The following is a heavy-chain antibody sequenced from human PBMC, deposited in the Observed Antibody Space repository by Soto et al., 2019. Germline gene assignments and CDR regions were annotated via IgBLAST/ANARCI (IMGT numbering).Heavy chain of an antibody. CDR3: ARHVYDYLWGRHPN. D-gene: IGHD3-16*01. CDR1: GGSISSSSYY. Sequence: PSETLSLTCTVSGGSISSSSYYWGWIRQPPGKGLEWIGSIYYSGSTYYNPSLKSRVTISVDTSKNQFSLKLSSVTAADTAVYYCARHVYDYLWGRHPNWGQGTLVTVSS. J-gene: IGHJ4*02. CDR2: IYYSGST. V-gene: IGHV4-39*01.